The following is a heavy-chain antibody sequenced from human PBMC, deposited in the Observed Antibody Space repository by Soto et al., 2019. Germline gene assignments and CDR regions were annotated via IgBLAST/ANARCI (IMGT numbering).Heavy chain of an antibody. CDR3: ASATQRGIAANGHWGSGLDV. Sequence: GGSLRLSCTASGFSFSSYSLHWVRQTPGKGLEWVAVISYDGSNKYYADSVKGRFTVSRDSPKNTLFLQMNSLKPEDTAVYYCASATQRGIAANGHWGSGLDVWGQGTTVTVSS. J-gene: IGHJ6*02. V-gene: IGHV3-30-3*01. D-gene: IGHD6-13*01. CDR1: GFSFSSYS. CDR2: ISYDGSNK.